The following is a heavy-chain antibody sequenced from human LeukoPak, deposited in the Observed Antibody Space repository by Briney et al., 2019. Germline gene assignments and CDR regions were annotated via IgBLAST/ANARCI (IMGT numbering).Heavy chain of an antibody. CDR3: ARVSPIAVAGSSYYYAIDV. Sequence: PSETLSLTCNVSGGSISNYYWTWIRQPAGRGLEWIGRIYSSGTTTYNPSLKSRVAMSVDTSRNQFSLKLSSVTAADTAVYYCARVSPIAVAGSSYYYAIDVWGQGPRSPSP. D-gene: IGHD6-19*01. CDR2: IYSSGTT. CDR1: GGSISNYY. V-gene: IGHV4-4*07. J-gene: IGHJ6*02.